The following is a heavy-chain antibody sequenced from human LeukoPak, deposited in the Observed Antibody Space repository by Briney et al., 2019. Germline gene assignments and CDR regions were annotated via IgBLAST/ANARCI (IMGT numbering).Heavy chain of an antibody. J-gene: IGHJ4*02. V-gene: IGHV1-18*01. CDR1: GYTFTNYD. Sequence: ASVKVSCKASGYTFTNYDINWVRQAPGQGLEWMGWISAYNGNTNYAQKLQGRVTMTTDTSTSTAYMELRSLRSDDTAVYYCARGYSSGWPAYYFDYWGQGTLVTVSS. CDR2: ISAYNGNT. D-gene: IGHD6-19*01. CDR3: ARGYSSGWPAYYFDY.